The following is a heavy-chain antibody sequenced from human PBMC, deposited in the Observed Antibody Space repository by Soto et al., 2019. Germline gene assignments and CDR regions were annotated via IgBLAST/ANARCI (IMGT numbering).Heavy chain of an antibody. J-gene: IGHJ5*02. CDR3: AREHSVAGPGGFDP. CDR1: GGSISSGGYY. V-gene: IGHV4-31*03. D-gene: IGHD6-19*01. CDR2: IYYSGST. Sequence: SETLSLTCTVSGGSISSGGYYWSWIRQHPGKGLEWIGYIYYSGSTYYNPSLKSRVTISVDTSKNQFSLKLSSVTAADTAVYYCAREHSVAGPGGFDPWRQGTLVTVSS.